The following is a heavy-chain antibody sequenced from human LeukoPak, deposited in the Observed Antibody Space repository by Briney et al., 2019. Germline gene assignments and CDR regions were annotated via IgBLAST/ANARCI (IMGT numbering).Heavy chain of an antibody. Sequence: GSSVKVSCKASGGTFSSYAISWVRQAPGQGLEWMGGIIPIFGTANYAQKFQGRVTITTDESTSTAYMELSSLRSEDTAVYYCARESAIFGVVREYYYMDVWGKGTTVTVSS. CDR2: IIPIFGTA. CDR1: GGTFSSYA. D-gene: IGHD3-3*01. CDR3: ARESAIFGVVREYYYMDV. V-gene: IGHV1-69*05. J-gene: IGHJ6*03.